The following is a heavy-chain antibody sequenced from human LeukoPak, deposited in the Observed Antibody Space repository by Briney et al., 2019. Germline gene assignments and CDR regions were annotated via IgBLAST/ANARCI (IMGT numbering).Heavy chain of an antibody. CDR1: GFTFSTYG. J-gene: IGHJ3*02. CDR2: IYSGGST. D-gene: IGHD3-22*01. Sequence: PGGSLRLSCVASGFTFSTYGMSWVRQAPGKGLEWVSVIYSGGSTYYADSVKGRFTISGDNSKNTLYLQMNSLRAEDTAVYYCARDTYYDSSGYLSAFDIWGQGTMVTVSS. V-gene: IGHV3-66*01. CDR3: ARDTYYDSSGYLSAFDI.